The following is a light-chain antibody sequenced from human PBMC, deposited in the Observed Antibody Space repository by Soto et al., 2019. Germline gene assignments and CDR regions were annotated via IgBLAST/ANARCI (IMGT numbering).Light chain of an antibody. Sequence: QSALTQPRSVSGSPGQSVTFSCTGTGSDVGGYNYVSWYQHHPGKAPKLMIYDVSKRPSEVPDRFSGSKSGNTASLTISGLQAEDEADYYCCSYAGSSTWVFGGGTKLTVL. CDR3: CSYAGSSTWV. CDR2: DVS. J-gene: IGLJ3*02. CDR1: GSDVGGYNY. V-gene: IGLV2-11*01.